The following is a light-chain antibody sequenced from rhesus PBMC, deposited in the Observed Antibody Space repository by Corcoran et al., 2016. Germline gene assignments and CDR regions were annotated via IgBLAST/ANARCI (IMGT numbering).Light chain of an antibody. Sequence: DIQMTQSPSSLSASVGDRVTITCQASQGISNWLAWYQRKPGKAPKLLIYAASRLQSGVPSRFSGSGSGTEVSFTISSLQPEDFATYYCQQHNSNPRTFGQGTKVEIK. CDR2: AAS. CDR1: QGISNW. CDR3: QQHNSNPRT. J-gene: IGKJ1*01. V-gene: IGKV1-33*02.